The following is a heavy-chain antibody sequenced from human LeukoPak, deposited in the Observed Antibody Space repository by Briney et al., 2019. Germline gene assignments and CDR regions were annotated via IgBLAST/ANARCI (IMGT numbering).Heavy chain of an antibody. CDR3: ARVGPSYDFWSGYMDY. V-gene: IGHV1-18*01. D-gene: IGHD3-3*01. Sequence: GASVKVSCKASGYTFTSYGISWVRQAPGQGLEWMGWISAYNGNTNYAQKLQGRVTITTDESTSTAYMELSSLRSEDTAVYYCARVGPSYDFWSGYMDYWGQGTLVTVSS. CDR1: GYTFTSYG. J-gene: IGHJ4*02. CDR2: ISAYNGNT.